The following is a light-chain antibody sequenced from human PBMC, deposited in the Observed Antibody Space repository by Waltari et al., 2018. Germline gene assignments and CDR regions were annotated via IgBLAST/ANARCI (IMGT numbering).Light chain of an antibody. Sequence: QSALTQPPSVSGSPGQSVTISCTGSSSDIGDYERLAWYQQAPGTAPKLIIYELSNRPSGVSHRFAGFKSGHTASLKISGLQAEDEADYYCSSYTTSKTLVFGGGTKVTVL. J-gene: IGLJ2*01. CDR2: ELS. V-gene: IGLV2-18*02. CDR3: SSYTTSKTLV. CDR1: SSDIGDYER.